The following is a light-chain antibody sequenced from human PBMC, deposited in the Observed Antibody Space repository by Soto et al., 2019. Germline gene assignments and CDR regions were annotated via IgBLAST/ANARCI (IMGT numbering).Light chain of an antibody. CDR1: SSDVGGYNY. J-gene: IGLJ3*02. CDR3: CSYAGRLV. V-gene: IGLV2-11*01. CDR2: DVS. Sequence: QSALTQPRSVSGSPGQSVTISRTGTSSDVGGYNYVSWYQQHPGKAPKLMIYDVSKRPSGVPDRFSGSKSGNTASLTISGLQAEDEADYYCCSYAGRLVFGGGTKLTVL.